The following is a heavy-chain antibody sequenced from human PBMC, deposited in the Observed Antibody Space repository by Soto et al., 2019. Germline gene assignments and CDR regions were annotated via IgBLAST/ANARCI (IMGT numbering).Heavy chain of an antibody. V-gene: IGHV1-18*04. J-gene: IGHJ5*02. CDR2: IKPDNGDT. Sequence: QLQLVQSGAEVERPGASVRVSCKAYGYPFSKYGISWIRQAPGQGLEWMGWIKPDNGDTNYAQKFQGRVTMTTDTSANTAYMELMSLRSDDTAVYYCATSYDSEFDHWGQGTLVSVSS. CDR3: ATSYDSEFDH. D-gene: IGHD5-12*01. CDR1: GYPFSKYG.